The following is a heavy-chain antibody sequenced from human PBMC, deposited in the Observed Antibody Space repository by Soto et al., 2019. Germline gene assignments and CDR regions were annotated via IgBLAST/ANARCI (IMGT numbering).Heavy chain of an antibody. J-gene: IGHJ4*02. Sequence: QVQLQQWGAGLLKPSETLSLTCAVYGGPFSDYYWSWIRQPPEKGLGWIGEINHSGSTNYNPSLRRRVSISVDTPKNQFSLKLSSVTAADTAVYYCARSGHLFDYWGQGISVTVSS. CDR1: GGPFSDYY. CDR3: ARSGHLFDY. CDR2: INHSGST. V-gene: IGHV4-34*01. D-gene: IGHD3-10*01.